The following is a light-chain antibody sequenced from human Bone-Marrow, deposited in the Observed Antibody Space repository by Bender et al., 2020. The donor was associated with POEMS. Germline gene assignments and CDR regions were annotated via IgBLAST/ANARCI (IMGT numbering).Light chain of an antibody. CDR3: SSYAGNNNSVL. J-gene: IGLJ2*01. CDR2: SSH. CDR1: SSNIGAHA. Sequence: QSVLTQPPSASGTPGQRVTISCSGGSSNIGAHAVNWYQHLPGTAPKLLIYSSHRRPSEVPDRFSGSRSGTSASLAISGLQSEDEADYYCSSYAGNNNSVLFGGGTKLTVL. V-gene: IGLV1-44*01.